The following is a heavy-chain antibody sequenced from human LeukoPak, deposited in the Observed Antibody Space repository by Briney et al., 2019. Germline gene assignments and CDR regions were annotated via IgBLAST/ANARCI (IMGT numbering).Heavy chain of an antibody. J-gene: IGHJ4*02. CDR2: IYHSGST. V-gene: IGHV4-30-2*01. D-gene: IGHD6-6*01. CDR1: GGSIRSGGYS. CDR3: ASYSSSARSFDY. Sequence: SETLSLTCAVWGGSIRSGGYSWSWVRQPGGKGLEWIEYIYHSGSTYYNPALKSQFTISVDRAKNQFSLKLSSVTAADTAVYYCASYSSSARSFDYWGQGTLVTVSS.